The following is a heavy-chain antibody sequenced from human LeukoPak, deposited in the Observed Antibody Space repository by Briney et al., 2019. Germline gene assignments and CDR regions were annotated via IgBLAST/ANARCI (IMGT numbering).Heavy chain of an antibody. CDR1: GYNFIGYF. J-gene: IGHJ4*02. D-gene: IGHD2-15*01. V-gene: IGHV1-2*02. CDR3: ARVRGGYCTGDRCYGDFFFDN. Sequence: ASVRVSCKTSGYNFIGYFIHWVRQAPGQGLEWMGLIYPHSADTAYANKFQGRVTLTRDTTTTTVYMESNSLRSDDTAVYFCARVRGGYCTGDRCYGDFFFDNWGQGTLVTVTS. CDR2: IYPHSADT.